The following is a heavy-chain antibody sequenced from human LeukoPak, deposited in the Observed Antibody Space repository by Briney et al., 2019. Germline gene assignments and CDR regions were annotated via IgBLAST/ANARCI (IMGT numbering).Heavy chain of an antibody. CDR3: AKDQGGNYYDYMDV. Sequence: GGSLRLSCVTSGFTFSDCGMHWVRQAPGKGLEWVAFIWYDGSDKYYADSVEGRFTISRDSSQSALYLQMNSLRPEDTAVYYCAKDQGGNYYDYMDVWGEGTTVTVSS. V-gene: IGHV3-30*02. CDR2: IWYDGSDK. J-gene: IGHJ6*03. D-gene: IGHD3-16*01. CDR1: GFTFSDCG.